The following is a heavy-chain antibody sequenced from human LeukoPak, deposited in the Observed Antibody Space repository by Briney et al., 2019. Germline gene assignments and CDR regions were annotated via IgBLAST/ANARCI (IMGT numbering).Heavy chain of an antibody. CDR2: IKQDGSEK. CDR1: GFTFSGFW. D-gene: IGHD3-10*01. CDR3: AGFLGRDYYYGMDV. V-gene: IGHV3-7*01. J-gene: IGHJ6*02. Sequence: PGGSLRLSCAASGFTFSGFWMSWVRQAPGKGLEWVANIKQDGSEKYYVDSVKGRFTISRDNAKNSLYLQMNSLRAEDTAVYYCAGFLGRDYYYGMDVWGQGTTVTVSS.